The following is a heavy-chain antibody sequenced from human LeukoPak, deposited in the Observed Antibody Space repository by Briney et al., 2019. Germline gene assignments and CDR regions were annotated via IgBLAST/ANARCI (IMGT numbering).Heavy chain of an antibody. V-gene: IGHV3-7*01. CDR2: IKPDGNAK. CDR3: ARDRAYNTFDY. CDR1: GFTFSISW. J-gene: IGHJ4*02. Sequence: GGSLRLSCAASGFTFSISWMTWVRQAPGKGLEWVANIKPDGNAKNYVDYVKGRFTISRDNAKNSLYLQLNSLRADDTAVYYCARDRAYNTFDYWGQGTLVAVSS. D-gene: IGHD1-14*01.